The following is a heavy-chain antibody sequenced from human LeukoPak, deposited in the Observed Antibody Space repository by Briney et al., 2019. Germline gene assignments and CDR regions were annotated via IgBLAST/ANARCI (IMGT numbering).Heavy chain of an antibody. CDR1: GFTFSSYW. CDR3: AKDRHNNYVTGSSSMIDY. CDR2: IKQDGSEK. Sequence: GGSLRLSCAASGFTFSSYWMSWVRQAPGKGLEWVANIKQDGSEKYYVDSVKGRFTISRDNSKNTLHLQMNSLRAEDTALYYCAKDRHNNYVTGSSSMIDYWGQGTLVTVSS. J-gene: IGHJ4*02. V-gene: IGHV3-7*03. D-gene: IGHD3-10*01.